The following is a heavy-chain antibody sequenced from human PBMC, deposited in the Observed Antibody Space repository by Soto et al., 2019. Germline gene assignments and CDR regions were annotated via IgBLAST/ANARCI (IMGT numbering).Heavy chain of an antibody. Sequence: GASVKVSCKVSGYTLTELSMHWVRQAPGKGLEWMGGFDPEDGETIYYNPSLKSRVTISVDTSKNQSSLKLSSVTAADTAVYYCASGDLLWFGECPFIWGQGTLVTSPQ. V-gene: IGHV1-24*01. D-gene: IGHD3-10*01. CDR2: FDPEDGET. CDR3: ASGDLLWFGECPFI. CDR1: GYTLTELS. J-gene: IGHJ4*02.